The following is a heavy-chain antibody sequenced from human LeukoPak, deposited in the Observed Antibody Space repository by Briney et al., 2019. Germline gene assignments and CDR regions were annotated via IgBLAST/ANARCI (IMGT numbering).Heavy chain of an antibody. D-gene: IGHD3-10*01. V-gene: IGHV4-59*08. CDR2: IYYSGST. Sequence: SETLSLTCTVSGGSISSYYWSWIRQPPGKGLEWIGYIYYSGSTNYNPSLKNRVTISVDNYKNQFSLTLRSLTAADTAVYYCARHTIEGGGAFDIWGQGTMVTV. CDR1: GGSISSYY. CDR3: ARHTIEGGGAFDI. J-gene: IGHJ3*02.